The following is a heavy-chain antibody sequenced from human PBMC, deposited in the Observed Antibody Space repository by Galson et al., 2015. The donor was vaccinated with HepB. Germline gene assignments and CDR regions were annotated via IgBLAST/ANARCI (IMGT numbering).Heavy chain of an antibody. Sequence: SVKVSCKASGYTFIDFFMHWVRQAPGQGLEWMGRLNPNNGDTYYARKFQGRVTMTRDTSISTAYLEVRGLRSDDTAVYYCATLPYSSSALNAFDYWGQGTLVTVSS. CDR2: LNPNNGDT. J-gene: IGHJ4*02. V-gene: IGHV1-2*06. CDR1: GYTFIDFF. CDR3: ATLPYSSSALNAFDY. D-gene: IGHD6-6*01.